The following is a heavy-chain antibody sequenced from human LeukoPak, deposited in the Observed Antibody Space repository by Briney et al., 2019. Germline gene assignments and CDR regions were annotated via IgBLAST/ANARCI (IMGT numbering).Heavy chain of an antibody. Sequence: GRSLRLSCAASGFTFSSYGKHWVRQAPGKGLEWVAVISYDGSNKYYADSVKGRFTISRDNSKNTLYLQMNSLRAEDTAVYYCARPGTAVTTDYYYGMDVWGQGTTVTVSS. CDR3: ARPGTAVTTDYYYGMDV. CDR1: GFTFSSYG. CDR2: ISYDGSNK. V-gene: IGHV3-30*03. D-gene: IGHD4-17*01. J-gene: IGHJ6*02.